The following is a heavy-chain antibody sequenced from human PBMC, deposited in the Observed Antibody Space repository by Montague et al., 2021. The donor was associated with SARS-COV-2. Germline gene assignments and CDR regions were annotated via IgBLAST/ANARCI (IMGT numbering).Heavy chain of an antibody. CDR2: IYHSEXT. Sequence: TLSLTCAVSGGSISSGGYSWNWIRQPPGKGLEWIGYIYHSEXTXYXXXXKXRVTISLDSSKNQFSLNLTSVTAADTAVYYCARGSMVRGGKVYYGVDVWGQGTTVTVSS. D-gene: IGHD3-10*01. V-gene: IGHV4-30-2*01. CDR3: ARGSMVRGGKVYYGVDV. CDR1: GGSISSGGYS. J-gene: IGHJ6*02.